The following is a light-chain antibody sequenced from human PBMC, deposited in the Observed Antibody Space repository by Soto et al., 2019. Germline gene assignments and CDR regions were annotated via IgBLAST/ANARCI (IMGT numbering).Light chain of an antibody. Sequence: QSVLTQPRSVSGSPGQSVTISCTGTSSDVGGYNYVSWYQQHPGKAPKLMIYDVSKRPSGVPDRFSGSKSGTTASLTISGLQAEDEADYYCCSYAGSNTYVFGTGTKLTVL. J-gene: IGLJ1*01. CDR3: CSYAGSNTYV. CDR1: SSDVGGYNY. CDR2: DVS. V-gene: IGLV2-11*01.